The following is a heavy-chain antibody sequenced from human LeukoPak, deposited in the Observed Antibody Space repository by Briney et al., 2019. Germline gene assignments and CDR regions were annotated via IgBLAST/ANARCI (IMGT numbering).Heavy chain of an antibody. CDR3: TVYYDYVWGSTQN. D-gene: IGHD3-16*01. Sequence: PGRSLRLSCAASGFTFSNAWMSWVRQAPGKSLEWGGRIKSKTDGGTTDYAAPVKGRFTISRDDAKNTLYLQMNSLKTGDTAVYYCTVYYDYVWGSTQNWGQGTLVTVSS. CDR2: IKSKTDGGTT. V-gene: IGHV3-15*01. J-gene: IGHJ4*02. CDR1: GFTFSNAW.